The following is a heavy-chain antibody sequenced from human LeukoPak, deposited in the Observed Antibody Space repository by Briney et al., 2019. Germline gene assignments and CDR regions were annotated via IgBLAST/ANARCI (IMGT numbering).Heavy chain of an antibody. CDR1: GYTFTSYD. V-gene: IGHV1-8*01. CDR3: ARGAYSRSFYYYYMDV. Sequence: ASVKVSCKASGYTFTSYDINWVRQATGQGLEWMGWMNPNSGNTGYAQKFQGRVTMTRNTSISTAYMELSSLRSEDTAVYYCARGAYSRSFYYYYMDVWGKGTTVTVSS. J-gene: IGHJ6*03. CDR2: MNPNSGNT. D-gene: IGHD6-13*01.